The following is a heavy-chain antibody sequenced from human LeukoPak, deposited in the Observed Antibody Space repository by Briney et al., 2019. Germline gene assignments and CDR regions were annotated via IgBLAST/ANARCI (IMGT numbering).Heavy chain of an antibody. Sequence: VASVKVPCKASGGTFSSYAISWVRQAPGQGLEWMGGIIPIFGTAYYAQKFQGRVTITADKSTSTAYMELSSLRSEDTAVYYCARGGTGYYDSSGYYAYWGQGTLVTVSS. CDR2: IIPIFGTA. J-gene: IGHJ4*02. CDR3: ARGGTGYYDSSGYYAY. D-gene: IGHD3-22*01. V-gene: IGHV1-69*06. CDR1: GGTFSSYA.